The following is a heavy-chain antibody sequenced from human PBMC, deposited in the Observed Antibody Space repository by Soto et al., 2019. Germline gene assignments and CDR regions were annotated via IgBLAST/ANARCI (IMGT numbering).Heavy chain of an antibody. V-gene: IGHV3-11*01. CDR3: ARGNGDDYGDFPLWYFDL. D-gene: IGHD4-17*01. CDR1: GFTFSDYY. CDR2: ISSSGSTI. Sequence: GGSLRLSCAASGFTFSDYYMSWIRQAPGKGLEWVSYISSSGSTIYYADSVKGRFTISRDNAKNSLYLQMNSLRAEDTAVYYCARGNGDDYGDFPLWYFDLWGRGTLVTVSS. J-gene: IGHJ2*01.